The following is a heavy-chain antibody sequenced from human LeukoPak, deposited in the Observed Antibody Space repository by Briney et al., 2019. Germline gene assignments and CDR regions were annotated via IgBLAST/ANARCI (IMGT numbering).Heavy chain of an antibody. V-gene: IGHV3-15*01. Sequence: KAGGSLRLSCAASGFTFSNAWMSWVRQAPGKGLEWVGRIKSKTDGGTTDYAAPVKGRFTISRDDSKNTLYLQMNSLKTEDTAVYYCRGLLPSLFDYWGQGTLVTVSS. CDR2: IKSKTDGGTT. D-gene: IGHD3-22*01. CDR3: RGLLPSLFDY. J-gene: IGHJ4*02. CDR1: GFTFSNAW.